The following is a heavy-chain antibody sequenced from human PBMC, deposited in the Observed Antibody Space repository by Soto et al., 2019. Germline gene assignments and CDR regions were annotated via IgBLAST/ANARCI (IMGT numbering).Heavy chain of an antibody. CDR1: GFTFDDYA. J-gene: IGHJ3*02. D-gene: IGHD4-4*01. V-gene: IGHV3-9*01. Sequence: GGSLRLSCAASGFTFDDYAMHWVRQAPGKGLEWVSGISWNSDNIVYADSVKGRFTISRDNAKNPLYLQMNSLRAEDTALYYCAKDLYSNYGDAFDIWGQGTMVTVSS. CDR3: AKDLYSNYGDAFDI. CDR2: ISWNSDNI.